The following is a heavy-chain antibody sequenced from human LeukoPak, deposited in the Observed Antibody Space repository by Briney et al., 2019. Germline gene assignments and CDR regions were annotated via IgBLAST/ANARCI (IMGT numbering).Heavy chain of an antibody. J-gene: IGHJ4*02. Sequence: PGRSLRLSCAASGFTFDDYAMHWVRQAPGKGLEWVSGISWNSGSIGYADSVKGRFTISRDNAKNSLYLQMNSLRAEDTALYYCAKDINYDSSGYDYWGQGTLVTVSS. CDR3: AKDINYDSSGYDY. CDR2: ISWNSGSI. D-gene: IGHD3-22*01. CDR1: GFTFDDYA. V-gene: IGHV3-9*01.